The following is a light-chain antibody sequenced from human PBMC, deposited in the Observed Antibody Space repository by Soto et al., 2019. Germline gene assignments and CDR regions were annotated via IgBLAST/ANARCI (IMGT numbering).Light chain of an antibody. CDR3: ATWDINLRAVV. CDR2: EHN. J-gene: IGLJ2*01. V-gene: IGLV1-51*01. Sequence: QSVLTQPPSVSAAPGLKVTISCSGSISNIGVNYVSWYQQVPGTASKLLIYEHNKRPSGIPDRFSGSTSGTSATLGITGLQTGDEGDYYCATWDINLRAVVFGGGTKVTVL. CDR1: ISNIGVNY.